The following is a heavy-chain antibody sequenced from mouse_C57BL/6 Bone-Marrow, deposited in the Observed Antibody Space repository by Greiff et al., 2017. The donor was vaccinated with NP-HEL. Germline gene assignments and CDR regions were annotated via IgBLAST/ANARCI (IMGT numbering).Heavy chain of an antibody. D-gene: IGHD1-1*01. CDR1: GYTFTNYW. J-gene: IGHJ2*01. V-gene: IGHV1-63*01. CDR3: ARGYYGSGFDY. CDR2: IYPGGGYT. Sequence: VKLQESGAELVRPGTSVKMSCKASGYTFTNYWIGWAKQRPGHGLEWIGDIYPGGGYTNYNEKFKGKATLTAYKSSSTAYMQFSSLTSEDSAIYYCARGYYGSGFDYWGQGTTLTVSS.